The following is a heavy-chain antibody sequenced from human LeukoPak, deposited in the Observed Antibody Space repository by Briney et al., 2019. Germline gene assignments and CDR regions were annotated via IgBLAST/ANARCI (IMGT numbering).Heavy chain of an antibody. CDR2: ISGSGGST. J-gene: IGHJ4*02. CDR1: RFTFSSYA. Sequence: GGSLRLSCAASRFTFSSYAMSWVRQAPGKGLEWVSAISGSGGSTYYADAVKGRFTISRDNSKNTLYLQMNSLRAEDTAIYYCAKVGGYNTVGHFDYWGQGTLVTVSS. V-gene: IGHV3-23*01. CDR3: AKVGGYNTVGHFDY. D-gene: IGHD5-24*01.